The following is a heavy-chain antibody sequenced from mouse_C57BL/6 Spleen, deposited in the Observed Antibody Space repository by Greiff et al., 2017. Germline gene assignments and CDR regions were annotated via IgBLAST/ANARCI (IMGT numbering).Heavy chain of an antibody. Sequence: EVKVVESGGGLVKPGGSLKLSCAASGFTFSSYTMSWVRQTPEQRLEWVATISGGGGNTYYPDSVKGRFTISRDNAKNTLYLQMSSLRSEDTALYYCARQSDYYSSSYEDYFDYWGQGTTLTVSS. CDR3: ARQSDYYSSSYEDYFDY. CDR1: GFTFSSYT. D-gene: IGHD1-1*01. J-gene: IGHJ2*01. V-gene: IGHV5-9*01. CDR2: ISGGGGNT.